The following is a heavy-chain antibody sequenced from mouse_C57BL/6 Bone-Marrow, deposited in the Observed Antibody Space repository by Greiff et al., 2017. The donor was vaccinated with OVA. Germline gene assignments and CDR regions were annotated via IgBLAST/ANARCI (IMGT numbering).Heavy chain of an antibody. J-gene: IGHJ3*01. Sequence: EVQLVESGGGLVKPGGSLKLSCAASGFTFSDYGMHWVRQAPEKGLEWVAYISSGSSTIYYADTVKGRFTISRDNAKNTLFLQMTSLRSEDTAMYYCARGELRWLLPCAYWGQGTLVTVSA. V-gene: IGHV5-17*01. D-gene: IGHD2-3*01. CDR3: ARGELRWLLPCAY. CDR1: GFTFSDYG. CDR2: ISSGSSTI.